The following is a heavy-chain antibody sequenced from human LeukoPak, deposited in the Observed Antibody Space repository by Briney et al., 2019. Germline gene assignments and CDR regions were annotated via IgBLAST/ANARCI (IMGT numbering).Heavy chain of an antibody. CDR2: INPSGGST. Sequence: ASVKVSCKASGYTFTSYYMHWVRQAPGQGLEWMGIINPSGGSTSYAQKFQGRVTMTRDTSTSTVYMELSSLRSEDTAVYYCARAGGPGHFDTENWFDPWGQGTLVTVSS. J-gene: IGHJ5*02. D-gene: IGHD3-9*01. V-gene: IGHV1-46*01. CDR3: ARAGGPGHFDTENWFDP. CDR1: GYTFTSYY.